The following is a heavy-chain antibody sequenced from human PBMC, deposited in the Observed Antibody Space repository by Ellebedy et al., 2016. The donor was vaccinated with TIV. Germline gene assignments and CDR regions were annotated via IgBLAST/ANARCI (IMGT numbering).Heavy chain of an antibody. V-gene: IGHV3-48*04. CDR1: GFTFSPYS. CDR2: ISGSSLTK. CDR3: ARDMAWGNERMNDAFDI. J-gene: IGHJ3*02. D-gene: IGHD7-27*01. Sequence: GESLKISCAASGFTFSPYSTNWVRQAPGKGLEWVSYISGSSLTKFYADSVKGRFTISRDNAESSLYLQMNSLTVEDTAVYYCARDMAWGNERMNDAFDIWGQGTMVTVSS.